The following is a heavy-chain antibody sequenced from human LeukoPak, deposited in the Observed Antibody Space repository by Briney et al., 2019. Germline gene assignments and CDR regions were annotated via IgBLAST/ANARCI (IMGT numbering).Heavy chain of an antibody. CDR1: GYTLSELS. Sequence: AAVTVSCKFSGYTLSELSIHWVRRAPGKGLEWMGGEDGEAIYAQKFQGRVTMTEDTSTDTAYMDLSSLISEDTAVYYCASIDLDSWGQGTLVTVSS. V-gene: IGHV1-24*01. J-gene: IGHJ4*02. CDR2: EDGEA. CDR3: ASIDLDS. D-gene: IGHD3-22*01.